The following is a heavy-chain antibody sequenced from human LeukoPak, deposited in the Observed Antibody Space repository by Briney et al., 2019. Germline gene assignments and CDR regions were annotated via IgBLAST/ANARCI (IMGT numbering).Heavy chain of an antibody. V-gene: IGHV3-11*04. J-gene: IGHJ4*02. CDR3: ARDSESWIQLSPTFFDY. D-gene: IGHD5-18*01. CDR2: ISSSGSTI. CDR1: GFTFSDYY. Sequence: GGSLRLSCAASGFTFSDYYMSWIRQAPGKGLEWVSYISSSGSTIYYADSVKGRFTISRDNAKNSLYLQMNSLRAEDTAVYYRARDSESWIQLSPTFFDYWGQGTLVTVSS.